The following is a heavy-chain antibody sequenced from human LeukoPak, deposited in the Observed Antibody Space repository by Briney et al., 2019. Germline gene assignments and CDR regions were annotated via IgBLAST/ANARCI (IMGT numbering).Heavy chain of an antibody. V-gene: IGHV1-18*01. J-gene: IGHJ3*02. CDR2: ISADSGNT. CDR1: GYSFTSYG. Sequence: GASVKVSCKASGYSFTSYGITWVRQAPGQGLEWMGWISADSGNTNYAQKFQGRVTMTTDTSTNTAYMELRSLTSDDTAVFYCARERSTHAADIWGQGTLVTVSS. CDR3: ARERSTHAADI.